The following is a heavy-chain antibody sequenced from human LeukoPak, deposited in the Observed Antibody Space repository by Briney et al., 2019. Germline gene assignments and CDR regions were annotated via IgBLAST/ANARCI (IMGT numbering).Heavy chain of an antibody. CDR3: AREYGWELLLGYYYYYGMDV. CDR2: INPNSGGT. V-gene: IGHV1-2*06. J-gene: IGHJ6*02. Sequence: VASVKVSCKASGYTFTGYYMHWVRQAPGQGLEWMGRINPNSGGTNYAQKFQGRVTMTRDTSISTAYMELSRLRSDDTAVYYCAREYGWELLLGYYYYYGMDVWGQGTTVTVSS. D-gene: IGHD1-26*01. CDR1: GYTFTGYY.